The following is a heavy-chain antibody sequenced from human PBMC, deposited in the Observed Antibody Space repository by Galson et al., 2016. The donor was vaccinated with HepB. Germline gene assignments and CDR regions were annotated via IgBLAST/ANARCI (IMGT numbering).Heavy chain of an antibody. CDR3: ALQTYCGGDCYSQDAFDI. CDR1: EVSVNTDKVG. D-gene: IGHD2-21*01. CDR2: IYWHHDR. Sequence: PALVKPTQTLTLTCSFSEVSVNTDKVGVGWIRQPPGKALEFVALIYWHHDRRFNPSLESRLTITRDPSKKQVVLTMTNMDPVDTGTYYCALQTYCGGDCYSQDAFDIWGQGTMVTVSS. V-gene: IGHV2-5*04. J-gene: IGHJ3*02.